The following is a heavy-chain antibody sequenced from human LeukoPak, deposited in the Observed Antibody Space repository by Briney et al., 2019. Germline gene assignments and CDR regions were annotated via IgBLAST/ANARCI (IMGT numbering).Heavy chain of an antibody. V-gene: IGHV3-48*03. CDR1: GFTFSRYE. CDR2: ISGSGSTI. Sequence: GGSLRLSCAASGFTFSRYEMNWVRQAPGKGLGWVSYISGSGSTIYYADSVKGRFTISRDNAKNSLSLQMNSLRAEDTAVYYCARDTVGYCSTTSCYGMDVWGKGTTVTVSS. D-gene: IGHD2-2*01. J-gene: IGHJ6*04. CDR3: ARDTVGYCSTTSCYGMDV.